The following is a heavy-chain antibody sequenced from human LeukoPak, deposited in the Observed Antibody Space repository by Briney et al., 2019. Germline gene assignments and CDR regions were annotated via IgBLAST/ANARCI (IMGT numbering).Heavy chain of an antibody. Sequence: SETLSLTCSVSGYSISSGYYWSWIRQPPGKGLEWIGEINHSGSTNYNPSLKSRVTISVDTSKNQFSLKLSSVTAADTAVYYCARRGRYCSGGSCYLGGYNWFDPWGQGTLVTVSS. CDR1: GYSISSGYY. CDR3: ARRGRYCSGGSCYLGGYNWFDP. D-gene: IGHD2-15*01. CDR2: INHSGST. V-gene: IGHV4-34*01. J-gene: IGHJ5*02.